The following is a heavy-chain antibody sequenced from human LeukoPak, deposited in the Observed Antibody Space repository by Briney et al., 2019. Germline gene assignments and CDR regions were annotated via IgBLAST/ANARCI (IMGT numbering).Heavy chain of an antibody. J-gene: IGHJ3*02. CDR3: ARAGSRMPDAFDI. V-gene: IGHV4-59*01. CDR1: GGSISSYY. CDR2: IYYSGST. D-gene: IGHD2-2*01. Sequence: PSETLSLTCTVSGGSISSYYWSWIRQPPGKGLEWIGYIYYSGSTNYNPSLKSRVTISVDTSKNQFSLKLSSVTAADTAVYYCARAGSRMPDAFDIWGQGTMVTVSS.